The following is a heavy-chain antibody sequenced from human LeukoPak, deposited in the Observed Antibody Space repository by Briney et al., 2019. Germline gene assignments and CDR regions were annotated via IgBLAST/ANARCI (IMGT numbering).Heavy chain of an antibody. V-gene: IGHV3-23*01. J-gene: IGHJ5*02. Sequence: PGGSLRLSCAASGFTFSSDAMTWVRQAPGKGLEWVSSIDGSGGFTYYADSVKGRFTISRDNSKNTLYLQMNSLRGEDTAIYYCAKKPAGFDPWGQGTLVTVSS. CDR2: IDGSGGFT. D-gene: IGHD1-14*01. CDR1: GFTFSSDA. CDR3: AKKPAGFDP.